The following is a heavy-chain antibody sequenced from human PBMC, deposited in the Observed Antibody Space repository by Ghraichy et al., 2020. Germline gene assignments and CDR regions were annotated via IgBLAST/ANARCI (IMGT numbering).Heavy chain of an antibody. J-gene: IGHJ4*02. CDR2: IYSNGTT. V-gene: IGHV4-4*07. Sequence: SETLSLTCTVSGGSISSYYWSWVRQPAGKELEWIGRIYSNGTTHYNPSLQSRITMSVDTSKNQFSLILTSVTAADTALYYCARGGSGTYFNYWGQGILVTAPS. CDR3: ARGGSGTYFNY. CDR1: GGSISSYY. D-gene: IGHD3-10*01.